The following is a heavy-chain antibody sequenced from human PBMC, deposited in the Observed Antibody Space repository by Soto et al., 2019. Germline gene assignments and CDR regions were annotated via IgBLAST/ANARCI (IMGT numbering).Heavy chain of an antibody. J-gene: IGHJ4*02. D-gene: IGHD6-13*01. CDR3: ARGPSSSSWYYFDY. Sequence: GGSMRLSCAASGFTFNSYSMNWVRQDPGKGLEWVSYISSSSSTIYYADSVKGRFTISRDNAKNSLYLQMNSLRAEDTAVYYCARGPSSSSWYYFDYWGQGTLVTVSS. CDR1: GFTFNSYS. V-gene: IGHV3-48*01. CDR2: ISSSSSTI.